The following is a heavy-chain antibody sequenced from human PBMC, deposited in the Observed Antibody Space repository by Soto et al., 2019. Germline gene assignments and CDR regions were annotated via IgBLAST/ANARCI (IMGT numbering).Heavy chain of an antibody. CDR2: IIPVLGTA. CDR3: ARGGSAYVCFNEF. D-gene: IGHD3-22*01. Sequence: QEQLVQSGAEVKKPGSSVKVSCKASGGLFSSYAISWVRQAPGQGLEWMGGIIPVLGTANYAQKFQGRVTITADESANTAYMELNSLRSEDTAMYYCARGGSAYVCFNEFWGQGTLVTVSS. J-gene: IGHJ4*02. CDR1: GGLFSSYA. V-gene: IGHV1-69*01.